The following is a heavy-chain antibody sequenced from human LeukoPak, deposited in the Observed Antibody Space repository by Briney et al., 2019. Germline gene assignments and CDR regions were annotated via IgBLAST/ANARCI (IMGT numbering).Heavy chain of an antibody. V-gene: IGHV4-34*01. CDR2: INHSGST. Sequence: PSETLSLTCAVYGGSFSAYYWSWIRQPPGKGLEWIGEINHSGSTNYNPSLKSRVTISVDTSKNQFSLKLTSVTAADTAVYYCARDRDYSSGYYWLYFDYWGQGTLVTASS. CDR3: ARDRDYSSGYYWLYFDY. D-gene: IGHD6-19*01. J-gene: IGHJ4*02. CDR1: GGSFSAYY.